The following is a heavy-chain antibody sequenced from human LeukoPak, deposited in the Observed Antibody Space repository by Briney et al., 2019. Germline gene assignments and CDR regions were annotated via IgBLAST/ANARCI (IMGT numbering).Heavy chain of an antibody. CDR3: ARGTSTTNYHYYYMDV. D-gene: IGHD1-1*01. V-gene: IGHV3-48*01. CDR2: ISSSSSTI. CDR1: GFTFSSYS. J-gene: IGHJ6*03. Sequence: PGGSLRLSCAAPGFTFSSYSMNWVRQAPGKGLEWVSYISSSSSTIYYADSVKGRFTISRDNAKNSLYLQMNSLRAEDTAVYYCARGTSTTNYHYYYMDVWGKGTTVTVSS.